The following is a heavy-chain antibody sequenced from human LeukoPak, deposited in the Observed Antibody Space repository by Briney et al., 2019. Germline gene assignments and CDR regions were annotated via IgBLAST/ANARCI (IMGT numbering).Heavy chain of an antibody. D-gene: IGHD3-22*01. Sequence: SQTLSLTCTVSGASFSSGDQYWNWIRQSPGKGLEWIGSIHPSGTLHYNPSLESRVTISIDTSENQFSLNLNSVTAADTAVYFCSRGLDSRKLGYWGQGTLVTVSS. CDR3: SRGLDSRKLGY. V-gene: IGHV4-31*03. CDR2: IHPSGTL. CDR1: GASFSSGDQY. J-gene: IGHJ4*02.